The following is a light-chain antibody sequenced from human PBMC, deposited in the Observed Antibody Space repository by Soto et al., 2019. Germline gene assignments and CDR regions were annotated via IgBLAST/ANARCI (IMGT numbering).Light chain of an antibody. V-gene: IGKV1-27*01. CDR2: GAS. CDR1: QGIASY. CDR3: QKYNSAPLT. J-gene: IGKJ4*01. Sequence: DIQMTQSPSSLSAFVGDRVTITCRASQGIASYLAWYQQKPGKVPKLLIYGASTLQSGVPSRFSGSGSDIDFTLIISSLQPEDVATYFCQKYNSAPLTFGGGTKVDIK.